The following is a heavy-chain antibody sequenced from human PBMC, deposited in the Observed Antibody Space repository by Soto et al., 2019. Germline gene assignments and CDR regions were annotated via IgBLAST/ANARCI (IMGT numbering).Heavy chain of an antibody. Sequence: PSETLSLTCAVSGGSISSGGYSWSWIRQPPGKGLEWIGYIYHSGSTYYNPSLKSRVTISVDRSKNQFSLKLSSVTAADTAVYYCARVLAGGYCSSTSCYSPGYFDYWGQGTLVTVSS. CDR3: ARVLAGGYCSSTSCYSPGYFDY. CDR2: IYHSGST. D-gene: IGHD2-2*01. J-gene: IGHJ4*02. V-gene: IGHV4-30-2*01. CDR1: GGSISSGGYS.